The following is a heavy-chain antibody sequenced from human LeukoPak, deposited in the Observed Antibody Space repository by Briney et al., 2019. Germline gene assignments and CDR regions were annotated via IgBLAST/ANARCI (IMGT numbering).Heavy chain of an antibody. CDR1: GFTFSSFP. Sequence: GGSLRLSCAASGFTFSSFPMHWVRQAPGKGLEWVAIISYEGTNKDYPDSLKGRFTISRDNSINTLYLQMNRLRAEDTAVYYCAKGSRGSCSRTYCYPFDYWGQGTLVTVSS. CDR3: AKGSRGSCSRTYCYPFDY. D-gene: IGHD2-2*01. J-gene: IGHJ4*02. V-gene: IGHV3-30*04. CDR2: ISYEGTNK.